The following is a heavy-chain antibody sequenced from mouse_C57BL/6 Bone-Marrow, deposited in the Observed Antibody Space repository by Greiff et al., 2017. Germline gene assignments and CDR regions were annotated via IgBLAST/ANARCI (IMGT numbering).Heavy chain of an antibody. CDR2: INPSSGYT. Sequence: QVQLQQSGAELAKPGASVKLSCKASGYTFTSYWMHWVKQRPGQGLEWIGYINPSSGYTKYNQKFKDKATLTADKSSSTAYMQLSSLTYEDSAVYSCGCGGYRRAGFGYWGQGTLVTVSA. CDR1: GYTFTSYW. CDR3: GCGGYRRAGFGY. D-gene: IGHD2-14*01. J-gene: IGHJ3*01. V-gene: IGHV1-7*01.